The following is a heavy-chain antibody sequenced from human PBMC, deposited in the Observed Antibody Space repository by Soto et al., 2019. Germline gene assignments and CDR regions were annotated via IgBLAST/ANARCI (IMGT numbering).Heavy chain of an antibody. CDR2: ISGSGGST. D-gene: IGHD6-19*01. Sequence: EVQLLESGGGLVQPGGSLRLSCAASGFTFSSYAMSWVRQAPGKGLEWVSAISGSGGSTYYADSVKGRFTISRDNSKNTRYLQMDSLRAGDTAVYYCAKVPGGAVAGTIDYWGQGTLVTVSS. CDR3: AKVPGGAVAGTIDY. J-gene: IGHJ4*02. CDR1: GFTFSSYA. V-gene: IGHV3-23*01.